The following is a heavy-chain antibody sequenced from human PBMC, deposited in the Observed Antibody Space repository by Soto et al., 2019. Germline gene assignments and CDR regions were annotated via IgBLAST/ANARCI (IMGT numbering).Heavy chain of an antibody. CDR1: GYTFTSYG. J-gene: IGHJ6*02. Sequence: GPSVKVSCKASGYTFTSYGISWVRQAPGQGLEWMGWISAYNGNTNYAQKLQGRVTMTTDTSTSTAYMELRSLRSDDTAVYYCARDVGSWYVRSYYYGMDVWGQGTTVTVS. V-gene: IGHV1-18*01. CDR3: ARDVGSWYVRSYYYGMDV. D-gene: IGHD6-13*01. CDR2: ISAYNGNT.